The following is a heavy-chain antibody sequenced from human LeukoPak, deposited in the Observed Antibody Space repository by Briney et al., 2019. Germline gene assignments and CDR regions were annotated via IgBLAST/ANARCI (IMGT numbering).Heavy chain of an antibody. Sequence: PSETLSLTCTVSGGSISSGDYYWSWIRQPPGKGLEWIGYIYYSGSTYYNPSLKSRVTISVDTSKSQFSLKLSSVTAADTAVYYCAREVRMVRGVTHPPYGMDVWGKGTTVTVSS. CDR2: IYYSGST. CDR1: GGSISSGDYY. CDR3: AREVRMVRGVTHPPYGMDV. J-gene: IGHJ6*04. D-gene: IGHD3-10*01. V-gene: IGHV4-30-4*01.